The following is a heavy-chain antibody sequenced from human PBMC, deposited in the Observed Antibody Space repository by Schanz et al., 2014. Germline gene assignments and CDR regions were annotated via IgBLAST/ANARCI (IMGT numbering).Heavy chain of an antibody. CDR2: INHGGST. CDR3: ARDTTWRLDL. CDR1: GGSFSGYY. D-gene: IGHD1-1*01. J-gene: IGHJ2*01. Sequence: QVQLQQWGAGLLKPSETLSLTCAVYGGSFSGYYWSWIRQPPGKGLEWIAEINHGGSTNYNPSLKRRVTISVDPSKNQSSLTQTSLTAADTAVYYCARDTTWRLDLWGRGTLVTVSS. V-gene: IGHV4-34*01.